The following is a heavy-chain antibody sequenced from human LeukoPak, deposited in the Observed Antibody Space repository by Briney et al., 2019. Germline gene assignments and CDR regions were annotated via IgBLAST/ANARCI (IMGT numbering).Heavy chain of an antibody. J-gene: IGHJ4*02. V-gene: IGHV3-7*01. CDR1: GFTFSSFW. D-gene: IGHD7-27*01. CDR3: AREGTLRAHWDPFDY. Sequence: GSLRLSCVGSGFTFSSFWVSRVRQGPGKGLEWVAIIKTDGSEKYYVDSVKGRFTISRDNARNSLYLQMNSLRGEDTAVYYCAREGTLRAHWDPFDYWGQGTLVTVSS. CDR2: IKTDGSEK.